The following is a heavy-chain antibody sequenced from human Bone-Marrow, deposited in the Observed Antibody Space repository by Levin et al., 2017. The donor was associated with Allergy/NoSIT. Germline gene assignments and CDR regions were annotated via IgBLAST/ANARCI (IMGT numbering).Heavy chain of an antibody. CDR1: GFRFDDSA. V-gene: IGHV3-9*01. CDR3: ATVQYSYGSKYFDY. CDR2: ISWNSGSI. J-gene: IGHJ4*02. D-gene: IGHD6-19*01. Sequence: GGSLRLSCAASGFRFDDSAMHWVRQAPGKGLEWVSGISWNSGSIYYADSVKGRFTISRDNAKNSLFLQMNSLRAEDTALYYCATVQYSYGSKYFDYWGQGTLVTVSS.